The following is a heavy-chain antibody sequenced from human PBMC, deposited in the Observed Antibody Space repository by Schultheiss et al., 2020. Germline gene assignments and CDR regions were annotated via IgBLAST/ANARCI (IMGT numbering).Heavy chain of an antibody. D-gene: IGHD4-17*01. CDR3: GKDHYGDFSFDY. CDR2: IRASGAYT. Sequence: GESLKISCVASGFTFSTFAMSWVRQAPGKGLEWVSIIRASGAYTYYADSTEGRFNISRDNSKNTLFLQMNSLRAEDTALYYCGKDHYGDFSFDYWGQGTLVTVSS. CDR1: GFTFSTFA. V-gene: IGHV3-23*01. J-gene: IGHJ4*02.